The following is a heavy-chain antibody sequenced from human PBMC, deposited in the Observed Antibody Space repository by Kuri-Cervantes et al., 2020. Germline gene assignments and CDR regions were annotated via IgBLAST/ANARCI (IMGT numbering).Heavy chain of an antibody. D-gene: IGHD3-22*01. Sequence: GESLKISCAASGFSFSSYAMSWVRQAPGKGLEWVSGILNSGDNTYYADSVKGRFTISRDNSKNTLYLQMNSLRAEDTAVYYCAKTATTYYYDSSGYYEDYWGLGTLVTVSS. J-gene: IGHJ4*02. V-gene: IGHV3-23*01. CDR3: AKTATTYYYDSSGYYEDY. CDR1: GFSFSSYA. CDR2: ILNSGDNT.